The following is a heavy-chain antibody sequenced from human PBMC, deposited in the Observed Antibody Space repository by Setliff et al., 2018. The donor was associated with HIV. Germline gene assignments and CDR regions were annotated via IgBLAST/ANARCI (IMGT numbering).Heavy chain of an antibody. Sequence: LSLTCAVSGGSFSAYYWSWIRQSPHKGLEWIGEIDHTGSAYYNPSLISRVTISVDTSKNRFPLKLSSVTAADTALYYCARGPRVFAAVVETPFAFWGQGTRVTVSS. J-gene: IGHJ4*02. V-gene: IGHV4-34*01. D-gene: IGHD6-19*01. CDR2: IDHTGSA. CDR3: ARGPRVFAAVVETPFAF. CDR1: GGSFSAYY.